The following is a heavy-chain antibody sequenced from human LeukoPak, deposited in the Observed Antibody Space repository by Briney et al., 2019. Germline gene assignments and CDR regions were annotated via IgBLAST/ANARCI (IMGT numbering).Heavy chain of an antibody. CDR1: GFTFSSYA. J-gene: IGHJ4*02. CDR3: AKNNDGDYYYE. D-gene: IGHD3-22*01. Sequence: GGSLRLSCAASGFTFSSYAMSWVRQAPGKGLEWVSAISGSGVSTYYADSVKGRFTISRDNSKNTLYLQMNNLRAEDTAVYYRAKNNDGDYYYEWGQGTLVTVSS. CDR2: ISGSGVST. V-gene: IGHV3-23*01.